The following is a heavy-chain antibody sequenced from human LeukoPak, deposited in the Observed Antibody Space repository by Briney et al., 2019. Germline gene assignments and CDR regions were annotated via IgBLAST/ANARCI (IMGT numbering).Heavy chain of an antibody. Sequence: SQTLSPTCAISGDTVSSNSAAWNWIRQSPSKGLEWLGRTYYRSKWYNDYAVSVKSRISINPDTSKNQFSLQLNSVTPEDTAVYYCARDLSPPGQPFDYWGQGTLVTVSS. D-gene: IGHD1-14*01. V-gene: IGHV6-1*01. J-gene: IGHJ4*02. CDR1: GDTVSSNSAA. CDR3: ARDLSPPGQPFDY. CDR2: TYYRSKWYN.